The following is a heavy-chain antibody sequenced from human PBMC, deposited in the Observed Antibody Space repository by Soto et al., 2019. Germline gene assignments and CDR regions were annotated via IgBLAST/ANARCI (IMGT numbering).Heavy chain of an antibody. V-gene: IGHV4-61*01. Sequence: PSETLPLTCTFSGFSVSSGSYYLSWIRKPPGKGLEWIGYIYYSGSTNYNPSLKSRVTISVDTSKNQFSLKLSSVTAADTAVYYCARGIEGWYQGRYYYGMDVWGQGTTVTVS. CDR1: GFSVSSGSYY. J-gene: IGHJ6*02. CDR3: ARGIEGWYQGRYYYGMDV. CDR2: IYYSGST. D-gene: IGHD6-19*01.